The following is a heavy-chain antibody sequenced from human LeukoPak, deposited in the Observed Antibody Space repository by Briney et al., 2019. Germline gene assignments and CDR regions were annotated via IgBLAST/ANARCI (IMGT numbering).Heavy chain of an antibody. CDR3: AKQLGYCSNGSCYFPY. V-gene: IGHV3-23*01. CDR1: GFTVNSNY. CDR2: ISNNGGYT. Sequence: GGSLRLSCAASGFTVNSNYMSWVRQAPGKGLEWVSAISNNGGYTYYADSVQGRFTISRDNSKSTLCLQMNSLRAEDTAVYYCAKQLGYCSNGSCYFPYWGQGTLVTVSS. J-gene: IGHJ4*02. D-gene: IGHD2-15*01.